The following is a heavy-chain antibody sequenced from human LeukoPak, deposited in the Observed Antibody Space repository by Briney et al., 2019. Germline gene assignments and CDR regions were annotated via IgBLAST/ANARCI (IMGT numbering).Heavy chain of an antibody. Sequence: GGSLRLSCAASGFTFSSYSMNWVRQAPGKGLEWVSSISSSSSYIYYADSVKGRFTISRDNAKNSLYLQMNSLRAEDTAVYYCARDQESRACNYYYYYMDVWGKGTTVTISS. J-gene: IGHJ6*03. CDR3: ARDQESRACNYYYYYMDV. CDR2: ISSSSSYI. V-gene: IGHV3-21*01. CDR1: GFTFSSYS.